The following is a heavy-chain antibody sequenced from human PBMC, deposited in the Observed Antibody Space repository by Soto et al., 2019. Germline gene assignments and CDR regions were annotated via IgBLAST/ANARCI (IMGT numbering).Heavy chain of an antibody. CDR3: ARRGAAPNYSFAY. Sequence: SETLSLTCTVSGGSISSYYWSWIRQPPGKGLEWIGYIYYSGSTNYNPSLKSRVTISVDTSKNQFSLKLSSVTAADTAVYYCARRGAAPNYSFAYGGRGTLVPVSS. V-gene: IGHV4-59*08. CDR2: IYYSGST. D-gene: IGHD6-13*01. J-gene: IGHJ4*02. CDR1: GGSISSYY.